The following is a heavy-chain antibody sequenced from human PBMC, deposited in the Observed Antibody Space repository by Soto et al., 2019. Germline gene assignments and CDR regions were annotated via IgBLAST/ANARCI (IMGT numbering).Heavy chain of an antibody. CDR1: GGSITDYS. CDR2: IFSSGST. J-gene: IGHJ5*02. Sequence: SETLSLTCTVSGGSITDYSWVWIRQPAGKGLEWIGRIFSSGSTNYNPSLKGRITMSLDTSKNQFSLKLNSATATDTAVYFCARGQGVVVTADNWFDPWGQGILVTVSS. D-gene: IGHD2-21*02. CDR3: ARGQGVVVTADNWFDP. V-gene: IGHV4-4*07.